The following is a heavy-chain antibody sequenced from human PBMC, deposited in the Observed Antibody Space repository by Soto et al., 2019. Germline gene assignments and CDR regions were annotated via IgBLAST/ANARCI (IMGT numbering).Heavy chain of an antibody. Sequence: ASVQVSCKASGYTFTSYGISWVRQAPGQGLEWMGWISAYNGNTNYAQKLQGRVTMTTDTSTSTAYMELRSLRSDDTAVYHCARDVTGPGGLGYCSGRSCNDSFDIWRQGTMVTVSS. CDR1: GYTFTSYG. J-gene: IGHJ3*02. V-gene: IGHV1-18*04. CDR3: ARDVTGPGGLGYCSGRSCNDSFDI. CDR2: ISAYNGNT. D-gene: IGHD2-15*01.